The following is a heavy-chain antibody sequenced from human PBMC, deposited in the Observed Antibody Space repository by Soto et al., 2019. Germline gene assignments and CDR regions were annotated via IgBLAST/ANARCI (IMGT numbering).Heavy chain of an antibody. Sequence: GGSLRLSCAASGFTFSSYAMSWVRQAPGKGLEWVSAISGSGGSTYYADSVKGRFTISRDNSKNTLYLQMNSLRAEETAVDYCARSQYYYDSSGYSAVGDFYYYGMDVWGQGTTVTVSS. V-gene: IGHV3-23*01. CDR2: ISGSGGST. CDR1: GFTFSSYA. D-gene: IGHD3-22*01. CDR3: ARSQYYYDSSGYSAVGDFYYYGMDV. J-gene: IGHJ6*02.